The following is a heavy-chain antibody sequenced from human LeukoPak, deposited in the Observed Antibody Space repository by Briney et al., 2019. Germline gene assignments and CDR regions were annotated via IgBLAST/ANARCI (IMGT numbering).Heavy chain of an antibody. CDR2: MNPNSGNT. D-gene: IGHD5-18*01. J-gene: IGHJ4*02. CDR1: GYTFTSYD. V-gene: IGHV1-8*01. CDR3: ARQGPGYKGFDY. Sequence: ASVKVSCKASGYTFTSYDINWVRQATGQGLEWMGWMNPNSGNTGYAQKFQGRVTMTRNTSISTAYMELSSLRSEDTAVYYCARQGPGYKGFDYWGQGTLVTASS.